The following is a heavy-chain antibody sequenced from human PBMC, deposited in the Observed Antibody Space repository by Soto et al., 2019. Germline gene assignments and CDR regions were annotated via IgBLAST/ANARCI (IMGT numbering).Heavy chain of an antibody. J-gene: IGHJ2*01. Sequence: QVQLVQSGAEVKKPGASVKVSCKASGYTFTSYAMHWVRQAPGQRLEWMGWINAGNGNTKYSQKFQGRVTITRDTSASTAYMELSSLRSEDTAVYYCARGRGDYGDYAWYFDLWGRGTLVTVSS. CDR3: ARGRGDYGDYAWYFDL. CDR1: GYTFTSYA. V-gene: IGHV1-3*01. CDR2: INAGNGNT. D-gene: IGHD4-17*01.